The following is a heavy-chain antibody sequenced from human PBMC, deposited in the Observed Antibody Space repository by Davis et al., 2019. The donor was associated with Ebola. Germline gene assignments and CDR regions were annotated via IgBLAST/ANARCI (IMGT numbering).Heavy chain of an antibody. CDR2: IIPILGIA. D-gene: IGHD2-2*02. V-gene: IGHV1-69*10. Sequence: SVKVSCKASGGTFSSYAISWVRQAPGQGLEWMGGIIPILGIANYAQKFQGRVTITADKSTSTAYMELSSLRSEDTAVYYCASDRGGYCSSTSCYKVYYYYYMDVWGKGTTVTVSS. J-gene: IGHJ6*03. CDR1: GGTFSSYA. CDR3: ASDRGGYCSSTSCYKVYYYYYMDV.